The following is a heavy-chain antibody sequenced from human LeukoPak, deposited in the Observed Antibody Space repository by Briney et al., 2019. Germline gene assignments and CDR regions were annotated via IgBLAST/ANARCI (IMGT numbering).Heavy chain of an antibody. CDR2: ISGSGGST. Sequence: GGSLRLSCAASGFTFSSYAMSWVRQAPGKWLEWVSAISGSGGSTYYADSVKGRFTISRDNSKNTLYLQMNSLRAEDTAVYYCAKALPATIFGSDFDYWGQGTLVTVSS. V-gene: IGHV3-23*01. D-gene: IGHD3-3*01. J-gene: IGHJ4*02. CDR1: GFTFSSYA. CDR3: AKALPATIFGSDFDY.